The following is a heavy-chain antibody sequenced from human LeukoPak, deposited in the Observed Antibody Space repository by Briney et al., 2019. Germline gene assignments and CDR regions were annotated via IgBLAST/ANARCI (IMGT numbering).Heavy chain of an antibody. V-gene: IGHV4-38-2*02. CDR1: GYSISSGYY. D-gene: IGHD2-2*01. Sequence: SETLSLTCTVSGYSISSGYYWGWIRQPPGQGLEWIGSIYHSGSTYYNPSLKSRVTISVDTSKNQFSLKLSSVTAADTAVYYCARGTIKPAALGDYWGQGTLVTVSS. CDR3: ARGTIKPAALGDY. CDR2: IYHSGST. J-gene: IGHJ4*02.